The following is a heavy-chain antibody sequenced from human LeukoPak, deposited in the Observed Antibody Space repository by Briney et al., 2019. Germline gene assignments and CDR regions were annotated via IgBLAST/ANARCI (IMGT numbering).Heavy chain of an antibody. J-gene: IGHJ4*02. CDR1: GGSISSYY. CDR2: IYYSGST. D-gene: IGHD1-26*01. V-gene: IGHV4-59*01. Sequence: SETLSLTCTVSGGSISSYYWSWVRQPPGKGLEWIGYIYYSGSTNYNPSLKSRVTISVDTSKNQFSLKLSSVTAADTAVYYCARAGLGLDYWGQGTLVTVSS. CDR3: ARAGLGLDY.